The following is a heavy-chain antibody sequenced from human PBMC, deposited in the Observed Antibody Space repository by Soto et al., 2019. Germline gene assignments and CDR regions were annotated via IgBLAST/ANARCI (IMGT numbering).Heavy chain of an antibody. CDR1: GYSFTSYW. CDR3: ASSPYNYYDSSGHFDY. J-gene: IGHJ4*02. D-gene: IGHD3-22*01. Sequence: GESLKISCKGSGYSFTSYWISWVRQMPAKGLEWIGRIDPSDSYTNYSPSFQGHATISADKCISTAYLQWSSLKASYTVMYYCASSPYNYYDSSGHFDYWGQGTLVTVSS. CDR2: IDPSDSYT. V-gene: IGHV5-10-1*01.